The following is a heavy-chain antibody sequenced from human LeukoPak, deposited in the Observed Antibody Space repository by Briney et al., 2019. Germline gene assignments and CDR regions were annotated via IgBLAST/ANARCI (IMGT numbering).Heavy chain of an antibody. V-gene: IGHV3-74*01. Sequence: PGGSLRLSCAASGITLSNYWMHWVRHVPGKGLVWVSRINYEGSTTSYADSVKGRFTISRDNAKNTLYLQMNSLRAEDTAVYYCAREYYDSSGYYVYFDYWGQGTLVTVSS. J-gene: IGHJ4*02. CDR1: GITLSNYW. D-gene: IGHD3-22*01. CDR3: AREYYDSSGYYVYFDY. CDR2: INYEGSTT.